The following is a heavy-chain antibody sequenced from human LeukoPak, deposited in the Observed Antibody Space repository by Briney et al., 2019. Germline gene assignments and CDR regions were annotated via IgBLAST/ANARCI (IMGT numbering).Heavy chain of an antibody. D-gene: IGHD6-19*01. CDR1: GFTFSSYG. CDR3: AKEYSSGRIDY. Sequence: PGRSLRLSCAASGFTFSSYGMHWVRQAPGKGLEWVAVIGYDGGTEYYADSVKGRFTISRDNSKNTLHLQTNSLRAEDTGVYYCAKEYSSGRIDYWGQGTLVTVSS. V-gene: IGHV3-30*18. J-gene: IGHJ4*02. CDR2: IGYDGGTE.